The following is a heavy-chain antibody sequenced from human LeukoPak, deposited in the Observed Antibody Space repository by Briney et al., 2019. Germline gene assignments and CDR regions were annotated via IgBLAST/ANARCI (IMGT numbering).Heavy chain of an antibody. Sequence: SETLSLTCAVYGGSFSGYYWSWIRQPPGKGLEWIGEINHSGSTNYNPSLKSRVTISVDTSKNQFSLKLSSVTAADTAVYYCARFGYSSGWYVGYWGQGTLVTVSS. D-gene: IGHD6-19*01. CDR3: ARFGYSSGWYVGY. CDR1: GGSFSGYY. J-gene: IGHJ4*02. CDR2: INHSGST. V-gene: IGHV4-34*01.